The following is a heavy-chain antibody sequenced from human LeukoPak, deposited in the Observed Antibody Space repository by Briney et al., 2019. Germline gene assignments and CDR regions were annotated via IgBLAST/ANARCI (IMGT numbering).Heavy chain of an antibody. J-gene: IGHJ3*02. D-gene: IGHD1-26*01. Sequence: SQTLSLTCAISRDIVSTNSVVWNWIRQSPSRGLEWLGRTYYRSEWYSDYAVSVKGRITINPDTSKNQFSLQLNSVTPEDTAVYYCARISSPWSPRDAFDIWGQGTMVTVSS. CDR1: RDIVSTNSVV. V-gene: IGHV6-1*01. CDR2: TYYRSEWYS. CDR3: ARISSPWSPRDAFDI.